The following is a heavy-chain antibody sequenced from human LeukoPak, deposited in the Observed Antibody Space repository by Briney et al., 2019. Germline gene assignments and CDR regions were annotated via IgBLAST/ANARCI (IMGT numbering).Heavy chain of an antibody. CDR1: GYSFTSYW. CDR3: ARHLASCSSTSCYPDAFDI. V-gene: IGHV5-51*01. Sequence: GESLKISCKGSGYSFTSYWIGWVRQMPGKGLEWMGIIYPGDSDTRYSPSFQGQVTISADKSISTAYLQWSSLKASDTAMYYCARHLASCSSTSCYPDAFDIWGQGTMVTVSS. CDR2: IYPGDSDT. D-gene: IGHD2-2*01. J-gene: IGHJ3*02.